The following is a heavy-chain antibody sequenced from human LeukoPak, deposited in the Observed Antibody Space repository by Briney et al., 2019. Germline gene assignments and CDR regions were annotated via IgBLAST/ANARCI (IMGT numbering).Heavy chain of an antibody. D-gene: IGHD5-18*01. CDR1: GFTFSSYS. CDR2: ISSSSSYI. J-gene: IGHJ4*02. Sequence: GGSLRLSCAASGFTFSSYSMNWVRQAPGKGLEWVSSISSSSSYIYYADSVKGRFTISRDNAKNSLYLQMNSLRAEDAAVYYCARDGIQLWWDYWGQGTLVTVSS. V-gene: IGHV3-21*01. CDR3: ARDGIQLWWDY.